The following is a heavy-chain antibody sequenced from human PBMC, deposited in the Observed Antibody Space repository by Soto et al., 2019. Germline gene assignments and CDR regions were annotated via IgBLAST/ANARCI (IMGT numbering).Heavy chain of an antibody. CDR1: GFTFSNAW. V-gene: IGHV3-15*01. CDR2: KRNADGGTA. CDR3: TTAATTVTTIAY. D-gene: IGHD4-17*01. Sequence: EVQLVESGGGLVKPGGSLRLSCAASGFTFSNAWVSWVRQAPGKGLEWVGRKRNADGGTADYAAPVKGRFTISRDDSKNTLYLQINSLKTEDTAVYDSTTAATTVTTIAYLGQGTLVTVSS. J-gene: IGHJ4*02.